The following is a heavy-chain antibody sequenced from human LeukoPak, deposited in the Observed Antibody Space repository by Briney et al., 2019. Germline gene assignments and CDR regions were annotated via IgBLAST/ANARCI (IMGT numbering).Heavy chain of an antibody. Sequence: GGSLRLSCAASGFIFDDYAMHWVRQAPGKGLEWVSGISWNSGSIGYADSVKGRFTISRDNAKNSLYLQMNSLRAEDTALYYCAKDRTVAGTPWLDYWGQGTLVTVSS. J-gene: IGHJ4*02. D-gene: IGHD6-19*01. CDR1: GFIFDDYA. CDR2: ISWNSGSI. CDR3: AKDRTVAGTPWLDY. V-gene: IGHV3-9*01.